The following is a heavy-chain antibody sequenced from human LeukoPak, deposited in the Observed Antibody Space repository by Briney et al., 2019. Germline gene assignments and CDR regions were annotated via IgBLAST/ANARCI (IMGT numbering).Heavy chain of an antibody. CDR2: ISSSGTSI. Sequence: PGGSLRLSCAASGFTFSSYTMNWVRQAPGKGLEWVSSISSSGTSIYYADSVKGRFTISRDNAKNSLYLQMNSLRAEDTAVYYCARGRLEAMWELLPYEAFDIWGQGTMVTVSS. J-gene: IGHJ3*02. D-gene: IGHD1-26*01. CDR1: GFTFSSYT. V-gene: IGHV3-21*04. CDR3: ARGRLEAMWELLPYEAFDI.